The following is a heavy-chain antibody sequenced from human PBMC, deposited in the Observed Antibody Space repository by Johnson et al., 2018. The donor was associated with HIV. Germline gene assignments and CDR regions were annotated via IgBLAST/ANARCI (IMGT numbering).Heavy chain of an antibody. D-gene: IGHD5-12*01. Sequence: QVQLVESGGGLVQPGGSLRLSCAASGFTFNSFGVHWVRQAPGKGLEWVAFIRDDGSNEDYADSVKGRFTISRDNSNNTLYLQMNSLRADDTAVYYCARDNIVATADDAFDVWGQGTMVTVSS. CDR1: GFTFNSFG. V-gene: IGHV3-30*02. CDR2: IRDDGSNE. J-gene: IGHJ3*01. CDR3: ARDNIVATADDAFDV.